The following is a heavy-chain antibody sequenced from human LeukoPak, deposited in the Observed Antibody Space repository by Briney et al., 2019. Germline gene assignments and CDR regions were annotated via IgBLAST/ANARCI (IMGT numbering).Heavy chain of an antibody. D-gene: IGHD6-13*01. CDR1: GGTFSSYA. Sequence: SVKVSCKASGGTFSSYAISWVRQAPGQGLEWMGGIIPIFGTANYAQKFQGRVTITAGESTSTAYMELSSLRSEDTAVYYCARDLRTYEIAAFDYWGQGTLVTVSS. CDR3: ARDLRTYEIAAFDY. CDR2: IIPIFGTA. V-gene: IGHV1-69*13. J-gene: IGHJ4*02.